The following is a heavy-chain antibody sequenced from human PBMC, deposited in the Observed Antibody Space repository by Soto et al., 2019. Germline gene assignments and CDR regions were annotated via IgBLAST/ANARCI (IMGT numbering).Heavy chain of an antibody. J-gene: IGHJ4*02. CDR1: GASISSHY. CDR3: ARDQWWVDY. Sequence: PSETLSLSCTVCGASISSHYWSWARQPPGKGLEWIGYISYSGSTDYNPSLKSRVTMSVDTSKNQVSLKLNSVTAADTAVYYCARDQWWVDYWGQGSLVTVSS. D-gene: IGHD2-15*01. CDR2: ISYSGST. V-gene: IGHV4-59*11.